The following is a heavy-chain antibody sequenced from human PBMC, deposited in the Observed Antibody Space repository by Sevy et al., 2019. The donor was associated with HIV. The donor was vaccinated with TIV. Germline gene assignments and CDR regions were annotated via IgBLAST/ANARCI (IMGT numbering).Heavy chain of an antibody. Sequence: ASVKVSCKASGGTFSSYAISWVRQAPGQGLEWMGGIIPIFGTANYAQKFQGRVTITADESTSTADMELSSLRSEDTAVYYCAGCSDCSSTSCYVYYYYGMDVWGQGTTVTVSS. CDR1: GGTFSSYA. CDR2: IIPIFGTA. J-gene: IGHJ6*02. V-gene: IGHV1-69*13. D-gene: IGHD2-2*01. CDR3: AGCSDCSSTSCYVYYYYGMDV.